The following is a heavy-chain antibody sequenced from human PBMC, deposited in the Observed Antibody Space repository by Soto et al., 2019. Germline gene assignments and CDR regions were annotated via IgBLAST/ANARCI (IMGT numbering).Heavy chain of an antibody. CDR3: ARDGGDDFDAFDL. J-gene: IGHJ3*01. CDR2: INNSSSTI. CDR1: GFTFSTYN. D-gene: IGHD3-16*01. Sequence: GGSLRLSCAASGFTFSTYNMNWVRQAPGKGLEWVSFINNSSSTIYYADSVRGRFTISRDKAKNSLYLHMNGRRAEDTAVYYCARDGGDDFDAFDLWGQGNMVTVSS. V-gene: IGHV3-48*01.